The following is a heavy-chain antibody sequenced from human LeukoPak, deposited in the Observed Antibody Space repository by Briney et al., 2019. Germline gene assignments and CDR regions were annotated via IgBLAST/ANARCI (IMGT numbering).Heavy chain of an antibody. CDR2: IAYGGSRA. D-gene: IGHD1-14*01. CDR3: TRYNNDHFDY. CDR1: GFTFGGYG. J-gene: IGHJ4*02. V-gene: IGHV3-33*01. Sequence: GGSLRLSRAGSGFTFGGYGMHWFRQTPGKGLEWVAVIAYGGSRAFYADSVKGRFTISRDNSKNTMSVQMDDLRAEDTAVYYCTRYNNDHFDYWGQGTLVTVSS.